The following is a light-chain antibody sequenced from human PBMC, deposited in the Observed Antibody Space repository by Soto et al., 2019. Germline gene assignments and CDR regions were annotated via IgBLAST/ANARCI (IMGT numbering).Light chain of an antibody. CDR1: SDDIGDYNY. Sequence: QSALTQPASVSGSPGQSITISCTGTSDDIGDYNYVSWYQQHPHKAPKLIIYQVNNRPSGVSNRFSGSKSGNTASLTISGLQAEDEADYSCSSYTSMNTHVFGTGTKVTVL. CDR2: QVN. CDR3: SSYTSMNTHV. J-gene: IGLJ1*01. V-gene: IGLV2-14*01.